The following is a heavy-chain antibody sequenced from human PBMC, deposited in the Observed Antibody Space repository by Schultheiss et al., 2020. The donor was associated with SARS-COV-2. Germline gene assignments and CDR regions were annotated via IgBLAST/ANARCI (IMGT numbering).Heavy chain of an antibody. J-gene: IGHJ5*02. Sequence: GGSLRLSCAASGFTFSSYSMNWVRQAPGKGLEWVSVIYSGGSTYYADSVKGRFTISRDNSKNTLYLQMNSLRAEDTAVYYCARAVAGTALGFDPWGQGTLVTVSS. V-gene: IGHV3-66*02. CDR3: ARAVAGTALGFDP. CDR2: IYSGGST. CDR1: GFTFSSYS. D-gene: IGHD6-19*01.